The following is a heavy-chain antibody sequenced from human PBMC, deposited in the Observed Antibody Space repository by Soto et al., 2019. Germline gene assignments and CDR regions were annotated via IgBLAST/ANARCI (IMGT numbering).Heavy chain of an antibody. CDR2: IKSKIDGGTT. Sequence: FLRLSCAASGFTFSNAWINWVRQAPGKGLEWVGRIKSKIDGGTTDYAAPVKGRFAISRDDSKNIAYMQMNSLKIEDTAVYYCSTDSYIDMPIVRFXYWGHGTLVTVSS. J-gene: IGHJ4*01. CDR3: STDSYIDMPIVRFXY. CDR1: GFTFSNAW. D-gene: IGHD2-15*01. V-gene: IGHV3-15*07.